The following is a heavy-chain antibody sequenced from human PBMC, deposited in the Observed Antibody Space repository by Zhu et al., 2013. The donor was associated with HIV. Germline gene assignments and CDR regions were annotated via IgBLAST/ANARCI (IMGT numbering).Heavy chain of an antibody. J-gene: IGHJ4*02. Sequence: QVQMVQSGAEMKKPGASVKVSCQTSGYTFTSYSLSWVRQAPGQGLEWMGWISAYNGNTKYTEKFQGRVTMTTEISTRTGYMELRSLRSDDTAVYYCARVQWRSGTNSDFDSWGQGTLVTVSS. CDR1: GYTFTSYS. CDR2: ISAYNGNT. CDR3: ARVQWRSGTNSDFDS. D-gene: IGHD6-19*01. V-gene: IGHV1-18*01.